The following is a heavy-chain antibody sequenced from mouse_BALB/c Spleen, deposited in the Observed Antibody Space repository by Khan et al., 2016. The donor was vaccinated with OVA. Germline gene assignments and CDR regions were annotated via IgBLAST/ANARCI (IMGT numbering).Heavy chain of an antibody. CDR2: IYPGSGNT. CDR1: GYTFTDYY. CDR3: ARELGLRMDY. D-gene: IGHD3-1*01. J-gene: IGHJ4*01. V-gene: IGHV1-77*01. Sequence: VQLQESGAELARPGASVKLSCKASGYTFTDYYINWVKQRTGQGLEWIGEIYPGSGNTYYNEKFKGTATLTSDKSSSTAYLHLSNLKSEDSAVYFCARELGLRMDYWGQGTSGTVSS.